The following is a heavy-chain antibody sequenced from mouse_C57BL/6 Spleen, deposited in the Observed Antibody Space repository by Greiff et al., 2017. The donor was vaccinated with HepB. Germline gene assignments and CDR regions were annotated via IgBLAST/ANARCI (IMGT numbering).Heavy chain of an antibody. CDR3: ARSMITPWYFDV. V-gene: IGHV1-55*01. Sequence: QVQLQQSGAELVKPGASVKMSCKASGYTFTSYWITWVKQRPGQGLEWIGDIYPGSGSTNYNEKFKSKATLTVDTSSSTAYMQLSSLTSEDSAVYYCARSMITPWYFDVWGTGTTVTVSS. CDR2: IYPGSGST. D-gene: IGHD2-4*01. J-gene: IGHJ1*03. CDR1: GYTFTSYW.